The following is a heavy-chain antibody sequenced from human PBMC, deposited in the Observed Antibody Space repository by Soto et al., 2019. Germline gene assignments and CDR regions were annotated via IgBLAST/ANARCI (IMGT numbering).Heavy chain of an antibody. CDR1: GFICSSYD. CDR3: AKATATGGGAFDI. D-gene: IGHD2-8*02. Sequence: GGSLRLSCAASGFICSSYDMSWVRQAPGKGLEWVSTILVDGRTFYVDSVKGRFTISRDSSQNTVYLQMNSLTAGDTALYYCAKATATGGGAFDICGQGSMVTVS. J-gene: IGHJ3*02. CDR2: ILVDGRT. V-gene: IGHV3-23*01.